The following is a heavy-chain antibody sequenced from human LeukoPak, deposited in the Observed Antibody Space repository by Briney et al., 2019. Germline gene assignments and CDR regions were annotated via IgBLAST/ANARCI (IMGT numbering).Heavy chain of an antibody. D-gene: IGHD5-12*01. V-gene: IGHV4-59*01. J-gene: IGHJ4*02. CDR1: GGSISGYY. CDR3: ARVLSGCPYQFDC. CDR2: ISYSIYYSGST. Sequence: PPETLSHLCTVSGGSISGYYWGWIRQPPGKGLEWIGYISYSIYYSGSTNYNPSLEIRVTISLDTSKDQFSLKLTSVTAADTAVYYCARVLSGCPYQFDCWGQGTLVTVSS.